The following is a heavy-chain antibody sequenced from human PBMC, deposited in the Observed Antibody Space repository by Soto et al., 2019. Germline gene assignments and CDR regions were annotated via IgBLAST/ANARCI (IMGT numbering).Heavy chain of an antibody. CDR3: ARSRGWYDWFDP. V-gene: IGHV4-39*01. CDR2: IYYSGST. D-gene: IGHD6-19*01. Sequence: SETLSLTCTVSGGSISSSSYYWGWIRQPPGKGLEWIGSIYYSGSTYYNPSLKSRVTISVDTSKNQFSLKLSSVTAADTAVYYCARSRGWYDWFDPWGQGTLVTVSS. J-gene: IGHJ5*02. CDR1: GGSISSSSYY.